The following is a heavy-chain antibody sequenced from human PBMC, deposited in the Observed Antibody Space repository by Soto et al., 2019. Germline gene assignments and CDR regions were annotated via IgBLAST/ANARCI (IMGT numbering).Heavy chain of an antibody. D-gene: IGHD6-13*01. CDR1: GYTFTNYG. CDR3: ARAPSWCIFDY. Sequence: ASVKVSCKASGYTFTNYGISWVRQAPGQGLEWMGWINTYNGNTNHAQKLQGRVTMTTDTSTSTAYMELRSLRSDDTAVYYCARAPSWCIFDYWGQGTLVTVSS. J-gene: IGHJ4*02. CDR2: INTYNGNT. V-gene: IGHV1-18*01.